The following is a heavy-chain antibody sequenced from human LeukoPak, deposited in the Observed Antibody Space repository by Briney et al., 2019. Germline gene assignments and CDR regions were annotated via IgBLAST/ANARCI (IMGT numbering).Heavy chain of an antibody. CDR1: GGSISSYY. D-gene: IGHD3-3*01. J-gene: IGHJ4*02. Sequence: PSETLSLTCTVSGGSISSYYWRWIRQPAGKGLEWIGRIYTSGSTNYNPSLKSRVTMSVDTSKNQFSLKLSSVTAADTAVYYCARLRYDFWSGYYDHWGQGTLVTVSS. CDR3: ARLRYDFWSGYYDH. CDR2: IYTSGST. V-gene: IGHV4-4*07.